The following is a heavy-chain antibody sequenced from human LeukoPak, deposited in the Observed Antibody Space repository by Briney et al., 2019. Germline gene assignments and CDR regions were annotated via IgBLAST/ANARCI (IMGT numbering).Heavy chain of an antibody. CDR2: IKSDGSEK. J-gene: IGHJ4*02. CDR3: VKEVSFGEVGGDI. CDR1: GFIFSNYG. V-gene: IGHV3-30*02. Sequence: GGSLRLSCAASGFIFSNYGMHWVRQTPGMGLEGVTFIKSDGSEKDYADSVKGRFTISRDNSKSTLYLQMNSLRADDMALYHCVKEVSFGEVGGDIWGQGTLVTVSS. D-gene: IGHD3-16*01.